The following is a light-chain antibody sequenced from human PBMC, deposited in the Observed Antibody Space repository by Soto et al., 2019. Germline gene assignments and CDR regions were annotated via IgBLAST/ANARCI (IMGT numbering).Light chain of an antibody. V-gene: IGKV1-39*01. CDR3: QQSYSTPPT. Sequence: DIQMTQSPSSLSASVGDRVTITCRASQSISSLLNWYLQKPGKAPNLLIYAASTLQSGVPSRFSGSGSGTDFTLTISSLQPVDFATFYCQQSYSTPPTFGQGTKVEIK. CDR1: QSISSL. CDR2: AAS. J-gene: IGKJ1*01.